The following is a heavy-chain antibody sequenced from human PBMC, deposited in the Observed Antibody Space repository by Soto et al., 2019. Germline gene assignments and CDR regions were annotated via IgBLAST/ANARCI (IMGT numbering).Heavy chain of an antibody. V-gene: IGHV3-30*18. CDR2: ISYDGSNK. D-gene: IGHD1-20*01. CDR3: AKIGRITGTTTGFDP. J-gene: IGHJ5*02. CDR1: GFTFSSYG. Sequence: PGGSLRLSCAASGFTFSSYGMHWVRQAPGKGLEWVAVISYDGSNKYYADSVKGRFTISRDNSKNTLYLQMNSLRAEDTAVYYCAKIGRITGTTTGFDPWGQGTLVTVSS.